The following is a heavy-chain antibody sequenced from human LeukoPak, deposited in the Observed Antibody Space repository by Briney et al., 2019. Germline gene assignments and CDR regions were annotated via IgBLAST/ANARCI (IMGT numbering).Heavy chain of an antibody. CDR1: GFTFSSYA. CDR2: ISYDGSNK. CDR3: ARWSHDSYGYYWISS. V-gene: IGHV3-30*04. Sequence: GGSLRLSCAASGFTFSSYAMHWVRQAPGKGLEWVAVISYDGSNKYYADSVKGRFTISRDNSKNTLYLQMNSLRAEDTAVYYCARWSHDSYGYYWISSWGQGTLVTVSS. J-gene: IGHJ5*02. D-gene: IGHD3-22*01.